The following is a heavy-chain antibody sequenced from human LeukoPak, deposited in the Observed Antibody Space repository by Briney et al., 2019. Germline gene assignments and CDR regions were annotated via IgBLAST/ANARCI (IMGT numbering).Heavy chain of an antibody. CDR1: DGSISGYY. J-gene: IGHJ2*01. V-gene: IGHV4-59*08. D-gene: IGHD4-23*01. CDR3: ARRADYGGQDWYFDL. CDR2: IYYTGST. Sequence: SETLSLTCTVSDGSISGYYWSWIRQPPGKGLEWLGYIYYTGSTKYNPSLNSRVTISTDKSNDHFSLKLSSVTAADTAVYYCARRADYGGQDWYFDLWGRGTLVTVSS.